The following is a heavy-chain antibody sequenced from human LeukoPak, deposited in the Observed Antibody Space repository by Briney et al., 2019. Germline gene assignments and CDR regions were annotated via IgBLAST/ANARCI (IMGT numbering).Heavy chain of an antibody. CDR3: ARGTYYDFWSGYTAKGWFDP. CDR1: GFTFSSYG. V-gene: IGHV3-30*03. D-gene: IGHD3-3*01. CDR2: ISYDGNNE. J-gene: IGHJ5*02. Sequence: PGGSLRLSCAASGFTFSSYGMHWVRQAPGKGLDWVAMISYDGNNEYYADSVKGRFTISRDNSKNTLYLQMNSLRAEDTAVYYCARGTYYDFWSGYTAKGWFDPWGQGTLVTVSS.